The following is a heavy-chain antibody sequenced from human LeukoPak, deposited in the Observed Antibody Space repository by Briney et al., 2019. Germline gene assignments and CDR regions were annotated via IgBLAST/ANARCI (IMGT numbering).Heavy chain of an antibody. CDR3: AKEYSSSWFYGYYYYMDV. J-gene: IGHJ6*03. Sequence: GGSLRFSCAASRFTFSSYGMSWVRQAPGKGLEWVSAISGSGGSTYYADSVKGRFTISRDNSKNTLYLQMNSLRAEDTAVYYCAKEYSSSWFYGYYYYMDVWGKGTTVTISS. D-gene: IGHD6-13*01. CDR2: ISGSGGST. CDR1: RFTFSSYG. V-gene: IGHV3-23*01.